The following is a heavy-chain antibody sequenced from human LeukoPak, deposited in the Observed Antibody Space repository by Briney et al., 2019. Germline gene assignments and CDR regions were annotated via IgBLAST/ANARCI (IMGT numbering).Heavy chain of an antibody. CDR3: AAVLWFGEAEGYAFDI. J-gene: IGHJ3*02. D-gene: IGHD3-10*01. CDR1: GGSISSYY. V-gene: IGHV4-59*01. CDR2: IYYSGST. Sequence: SETLSLTCTVSGGSISSYYWSWIRQPPGKGLEWIGYIYYSGSTNYNPSLKSRVTISVDTSKNQFSLKLSSVTAADTAVYCCAAVLWFGEAEGYAFDIWGQGTMVTVSS.